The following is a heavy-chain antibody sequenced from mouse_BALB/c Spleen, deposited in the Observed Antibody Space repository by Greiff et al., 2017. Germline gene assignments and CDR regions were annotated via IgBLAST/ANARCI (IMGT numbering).Heavy chain of an antibody. D-gene: IGHD1-1*01. V-gene: IGHV14-1*02. CDR1: GFNIKDYY. CDR2: IDPENGNT. CDR3: AYYGTRAMDY. Sequence: VQLQQSGAELVRPGALVKLSCKASGFNIKDYYMHWVKQRPEQGLEWIGWIDPENGNTIYDPKFQGKASITADTSSNTAYLQLSSLTSEDTAVYYCAYYGTRAMDYWGQGTSVTVSS. J-gene: IGHJ4*01.